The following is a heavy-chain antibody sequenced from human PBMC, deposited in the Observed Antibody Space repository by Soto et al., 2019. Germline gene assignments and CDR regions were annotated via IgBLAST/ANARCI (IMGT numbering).Heavy chain of an antibody. CDR2: ISWDGGST. V-gene: IGHV3-43*01. CDR1: GFTFDDYT. CDR3: AKDISYSSGWPGY. Sequence: GGSLRVSCAASGFTFDDYTMHWVRQAPGKGLEWVSLISWDGGSTYYADSVKGRFTISRDSSKNSLYLQMNSLRTEDTALYYCAKDISYSSGWPGYWGQGTQVTVSS. D-gene: IGHD6-19*01. J-gene: IGHJ4*02.